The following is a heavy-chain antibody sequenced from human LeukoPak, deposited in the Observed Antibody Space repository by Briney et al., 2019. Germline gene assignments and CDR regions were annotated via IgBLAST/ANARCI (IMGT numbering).Heavy chain of an antibody. J-gene: IGHJ5*02. D-gene: IGHD3-22*01. CDR1: GVSVSSGDYY. V-gene: IGHV4-30-4*01. CDR3: ARPYYYDSRIDP. Sequence: PSQTLSLTCTVSGVSVSSGDYYWSWIRQPPGKGLEWTGYMYSSGSTYYNPSLKSRATISVDTSKNQFSLKLSSVTAADTAVYYCARPYYYDSRIDPWGQGTLVTVSS. CDR2: MYSSGST.